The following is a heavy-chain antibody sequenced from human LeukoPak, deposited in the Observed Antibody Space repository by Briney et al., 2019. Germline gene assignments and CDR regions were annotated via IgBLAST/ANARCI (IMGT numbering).Heavy chain of an antibody. J-gene: IGHJ4*02. V-gene: IGHV3-23*01. CDR1: GFTFSSYA. CDR3: AKCWRDSSGYDY. D-gene: IGHD3-22*01. Sequence: GGSLRLSCAASGFTFSSYAMSWVRQAPGKGLEWVSAISGSGGSTYYADSVKGRFTISRDNSKNTLYPQMNSLRAEDTAVYYCAKCWRDSSGYDYWSQGTLVTVSS. CDR2: ISGSGGST.